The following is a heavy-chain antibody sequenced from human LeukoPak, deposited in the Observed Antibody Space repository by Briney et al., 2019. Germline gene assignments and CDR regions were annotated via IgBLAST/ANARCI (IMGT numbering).Heavy chain of an antibody. CDR2: ISSSSSYI. CDR3: ARVSYGDSGYFDY. Sequence: GGSLRLSCPASGFIFSDYYMSWIRQAPGKGLEWVSYISSSSSYINYADSVKGRFTISRDNAKNSLYLQMNSLRAEDTAVYYCARVSYGDSGYFDYWGQGTLVPSPQ. V-gene: IGHV3-11*06. D-gene: IGHD4-17*01. CDR1: GFIFSDYY. J-gene: IGHJ4*02.